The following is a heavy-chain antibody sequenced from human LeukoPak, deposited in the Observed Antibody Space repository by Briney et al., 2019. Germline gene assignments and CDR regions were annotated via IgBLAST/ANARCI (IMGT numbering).Heavy chain of an antibody. CDR1: GGTFSSYA. D-gene: IGHD3-9*01. CDR2: IIPIFGIA. J-gene: IGHJ4*02. Sequence: SVKVSCKASGGTFSSYAISWVRQAPGQGLEWMGRIIPIFGIANYAQKFQGRVTITADKSTSTAYMELSSLRSEDTAVYYCAIYASRDYDILTGHQGGGREGFDYWGQGTLVTVSS. V-gene: IGHV1-69*04. CDR3: AIYASRDYDILTGHQGGGREGFDY.